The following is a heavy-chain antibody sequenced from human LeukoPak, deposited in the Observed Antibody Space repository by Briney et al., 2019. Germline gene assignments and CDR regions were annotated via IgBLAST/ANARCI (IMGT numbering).Heavy chain of an antibody. J-gene: IGHJ6*03. V-gene: IGHV4-39*07. Sequence: SETLSLTCTVSGGSISGSSYYWGWIRQPPGKGLEWIGSIYYSGSTYYNPSLKSRVTISVDTSKNQFSLKLSSVTAADTAVYYCARDLRNYYYYYYMDVWGKGTTVTVSS. CDR1: GGSISGSSYY. D-gene: IGHD1-14*01. CDR2: IYYSGST. CDR3: ARDLRNYYYYYYMDV.